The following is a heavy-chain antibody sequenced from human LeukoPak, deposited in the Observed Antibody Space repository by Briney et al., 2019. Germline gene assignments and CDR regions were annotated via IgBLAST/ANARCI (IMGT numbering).Heavy chain of an antibody. CDR2: ISWNSGTI. Sequence: GRSLRLSCAASGFTFDDYAMPWVRQAPGKGLEWVSGISWNSGTIIYADSVKGRFTISRDNAKNSLFLQMNSLRPEDTALYYCTRDYGSGSYKSPSYHYYYYYGMDVWGQGTTVTVSS. V-gene: IGHV3-9*01. CDR3: TRDYGSGSYKSPSYHYYYYYGMDV. CDR1: GFTFDDYA. J-gene: IGHJ6*02. D-gene: IGHD3-10*01.